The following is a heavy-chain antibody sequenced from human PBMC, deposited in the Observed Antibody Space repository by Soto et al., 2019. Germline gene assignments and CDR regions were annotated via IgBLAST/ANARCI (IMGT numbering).Heavy chain of an antibody. D-gene: IGHD2-21*02. J-gene: IGHJ4*02. CDR2: IYYSGST. CDR1: GGSISSGDYY. CDR3: ARQYCGGDCYSRPTQDY. V-gene: IGHV4-30-4*01. Sequence: QVQLQESGPGLVKPSQTLSLTCTVSGGSISSGDYYWSWIRQPPGKGLEWIGYIYYSGSTYYNPSLKSRVTISVDTSKNQFSLKLSSVTAAATAVYYCARQYCGGDCYSRPTQDYWGQGTLVTVSS.